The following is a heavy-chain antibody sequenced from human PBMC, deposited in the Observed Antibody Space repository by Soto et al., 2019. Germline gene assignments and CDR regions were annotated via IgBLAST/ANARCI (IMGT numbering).Heavy chain of an antibody. Sequence: PSETLSLTCTVSGGSISSGGYYWSSIRQHPXKGLEWIGYIYYSGSTYYNPSLKSRVTISVDTSKNQFSLKLSSVTAADTAVYYCARSIPECSSSRGNWFDPWGQGTLVTVSS. D-gene: IGHD6-6*01. V-gene: IGHV4-31*03. J-gene: IGHJ5*02. CDR3: ARSIPECSSSRGNWFDP. CDR2: IYYSGST. CDR1: GGSISSGGYY.